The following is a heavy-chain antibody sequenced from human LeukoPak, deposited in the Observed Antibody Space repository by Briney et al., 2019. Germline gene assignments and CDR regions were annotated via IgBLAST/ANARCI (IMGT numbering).Heavy chain of an antibody. CDR2: MNPNSGNT. CDR1: GYTFTSYD. CDR3: ARVSSSGYFGYYFDY. J-gene: IGHJ4*02. V-gene: IGHV1-8*01. D-gene: IGHD6-13*01. Sequence: ASVKVSCKASGYTFTSYDINWVRQATGQGLEWMGWMNPNSGNTGYAQKFQGKVTMTRNTSISTAYMELSSLRSEATAVYYCARVSSSGYFGYYFDYGGQGTLVTVSS.